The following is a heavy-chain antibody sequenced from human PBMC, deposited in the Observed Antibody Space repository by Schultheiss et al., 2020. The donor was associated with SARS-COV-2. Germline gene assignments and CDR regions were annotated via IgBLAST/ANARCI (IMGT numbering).Heavy chain of an antibody. CDR1: GFTFSSYW. CDR2: IWYDGSNK. J-gene: IGHJ6*02. D-gene: IGHD3-10*01. V-gene: IGHV3-33*08. Sequence: GGSLRLSCAASGFTFSSYWMSWVRQAPGKGLEWVAVIWYDGSNKYYADSVKGRFTISRDNSKNTLYLQMNSLRAEDTAVYYCARDGSGSPRGYGMDVWGQGTTVTVSS. CDR3: ARDGSGSPRGYGMDV.